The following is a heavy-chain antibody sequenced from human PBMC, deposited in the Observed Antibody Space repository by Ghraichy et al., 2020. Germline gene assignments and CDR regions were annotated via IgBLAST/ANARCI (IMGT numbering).Heavy chain of an antibody. D-gene: IGHD3-10*01. CDR1: GFTFSSYA. Sequence: GGSLRLSCAASGFTFSSYAMSWVRQAPGKGLEWVSAISGSGGSTYYADSVKGRFTISRDNSKNTLYLQMNSLRAEDTAVYYCAKRASYYYGSGSPPGMFDPWGQGTLVTVSS. CDR3: AKRASYYYGSGSPPGMFDP. V-gene: IGHV3-23*01. CDR2: ISGSGGST. J-gene: IGHJ5*02.